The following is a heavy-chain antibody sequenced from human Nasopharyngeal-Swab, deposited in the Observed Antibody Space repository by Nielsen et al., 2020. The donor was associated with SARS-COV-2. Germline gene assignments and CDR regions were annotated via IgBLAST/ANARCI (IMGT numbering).Heavy chain of an antibody. J-gene: IGHJ6*03. D-gene: IGHD3/OR15-3a*01. CDR1: GGSISSYY. CDR3: ARGPVEVTDFWYYYYYYMDV. Sequence: SETLSLTCTVSGGSISSYYWSWIRQPPGKELEWIGYIHSSGSTNYNPSLKSRVPISVDTSKNQFSLKLSSVTAADTAVYYCARGPVEVTDFWYYYYYYMDVWGKGTTVTVSS. CDR2: IHSSGST. V-gene: IGHV4-59*12.